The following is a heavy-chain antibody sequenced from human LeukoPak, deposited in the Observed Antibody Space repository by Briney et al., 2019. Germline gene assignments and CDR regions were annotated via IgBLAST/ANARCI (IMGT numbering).Heavy chain of an antibody. CDR1: GYTFTGYY. J-gene: IGHJ2*01. D-gene: IGHD4-17*01. V-gene: IGHV1-2*02. CDR3: ARRGASDYGDYDLYFDL. Sequence: ASVKVSCKASGYTFTGYYMHWVRQAPGQGLEWMGWINPNSGGTNYAQKFQGRVTMTRDTSISTAYMELSRLRSDDTAVYYCARRGASDYGDYDLYFDLWGRGTLVTVSS. CDR2: INPNSGGT.